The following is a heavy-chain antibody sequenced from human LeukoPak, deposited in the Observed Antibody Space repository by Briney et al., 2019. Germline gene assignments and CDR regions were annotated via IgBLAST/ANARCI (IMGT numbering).Heavy chain of an antibody. CDR1: GFTFSSYS. V-gene: IGHV3-21*04. CDR3: AKVGSEGSIT. J-gene: IGHJ4*02. Sequence: GGSLRLSCAASGFTFSSYSMNWVRQAPGKGLEWVSSISSSSSYIYYADSVKGRFTISRDNAKNSLYLQMNSLRAEDTALYYCAKVGSEGSITWGQGTLVTVSS. D-gene: IGHD3-3*01. CDR2: ISSSSSYI.